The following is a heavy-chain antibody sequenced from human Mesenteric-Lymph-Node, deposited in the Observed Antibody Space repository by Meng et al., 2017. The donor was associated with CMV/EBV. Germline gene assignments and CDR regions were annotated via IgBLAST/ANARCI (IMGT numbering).Heavy chain of an antibody. CDR3: AGLGRGGASSGNGIDY. V-gene: IGHV4-59*01. CDR2: VFHSGPT. CDR1: GASIADYY. Sequence: SGASIADYYRNWSRQPPGQGLEWIGYVFHSGPTNYKPSIKSRVTMSVDTSKKQFSLKMTSVTAADTAIYYCAGLGRGGASSGNGIDYWGQGILVTVSS. J-gene: IGHJ4*02. D-gene: IGHD6-25*01.